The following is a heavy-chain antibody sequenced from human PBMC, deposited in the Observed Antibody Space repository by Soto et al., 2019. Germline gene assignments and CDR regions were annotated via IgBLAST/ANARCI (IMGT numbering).Heavy chain of an antibody. J-gene: IGHJ6*02. CDR2: ISYDGSNK. CDR1: GFTFSSYG. CDR3: AKEPIPVYYYYGMDV. V-gene: IGHV3-30*18. Sequence: QVQLVESGGGVVQPGRSLRLSCAASGFTFSSYGMHWVRQAPGKGLEWVAVISYDGSNKYYADSVKGRFTISRDNSKNTLYLQMNSLRAKDTAVYYCAKEPIPVYYYYGMDVWGQGTTVTVSS.